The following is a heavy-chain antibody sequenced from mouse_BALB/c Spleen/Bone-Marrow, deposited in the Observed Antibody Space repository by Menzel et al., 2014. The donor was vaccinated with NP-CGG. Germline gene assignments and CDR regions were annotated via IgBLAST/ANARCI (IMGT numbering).Heavy chain of an antibody. CDR2: IDPSDSET. J-gene: IGHJ3*01. V-gene: IGHV1S126*01. CDR1: GYSFTSYW. Sequence: VKVVESGPQLVRPGASVKISCKASGYSFTSYWMHWVKQRPGQGLEWIGMIDPSDSETRLNQKFKDKATLTVDKSSSTASMQLSSPTYEDSAVYYCARDKGAWFAYWGQGTLVTVSA. CDR3: ARDKGAWFAY.